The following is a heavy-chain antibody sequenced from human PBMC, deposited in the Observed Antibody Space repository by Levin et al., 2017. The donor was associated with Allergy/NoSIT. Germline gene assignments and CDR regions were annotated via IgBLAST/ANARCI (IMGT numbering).Heavy chain of an antibody. J-gene: IGHJ4*02. Sequence: GGSLRLSCTASGFTVSDHAFMWVRQAPGEGLEWIGLVRSRTYTGTTEYAASVKGRFAISRDDSQSIAYLQMDSLKTEDTAVYYCTRASIVMAGSVPKWSAPDYWGQGTLVIVSS. CDR1: GFTVSDHA. CDR2: VRSRTYTGTT. CDR3: TRASIVMAGSVPKWSAPDY. V-gene: IGHV3-49*04. D-gene: IGHD2/OR15-2a*01.